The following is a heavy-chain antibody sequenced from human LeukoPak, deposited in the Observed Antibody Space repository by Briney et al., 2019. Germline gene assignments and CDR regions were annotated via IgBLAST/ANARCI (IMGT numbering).Heavy chain of an antibody. CDR2: IKQDGSEK. Sequence: PGGSLRLSCAASGFTFSSYWMSWVRQAPGKGLEWVVNIKQDGSEKYYVDSVKGRFTISRDNAKNPLYLQMNSLRAEDTAVYYCARGVVAVTGTWYFDYWGQGTLVTVSS. J-gene: IGHJ4*02. V-gene: IGHV3-7*01. CDR3: ARGVVAVTGTWYFDY. D-gene: IGHD6-19*01. CDR1: GFTFSSYW.